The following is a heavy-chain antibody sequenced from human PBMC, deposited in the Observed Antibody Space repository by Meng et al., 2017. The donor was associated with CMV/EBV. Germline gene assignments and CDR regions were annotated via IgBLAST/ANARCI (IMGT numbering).Heavy chain of an antibody. J-gene: IGHJ6*02. D-gene: IGHD2-2*01. CDR1: GFTFSTYA. V-gene: IGHV3-30*04. CDR3: ASDCSSTSCSYYYYGMDV. CDR2: ISYDGSNE. Sequence: GESLKISCAASGFTFSTYAMHWVRQAPGKGLEWVAVISYDGSNEYYADSVKGRFTISRDNSKNTLYLQMNSLRAEDTAVYYCASDCSSTSCSYYYYGMDVWGQGTTVTVSS.